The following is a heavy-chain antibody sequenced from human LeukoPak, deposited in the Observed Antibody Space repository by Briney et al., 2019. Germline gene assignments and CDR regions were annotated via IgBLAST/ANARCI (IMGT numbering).Heavy chain of an antibody. Sequence: GGSLRLSCAASGFTFSNAWMSWVRQAPGKGLEWVAVISYDGSNKFYADSVKGRFAISRDNSKNTLYLQMNSLRAEDTAVYFCAKSLGQDYGEISGLDSWGQGTLVTVSS. J-gene: IGHJ4*02. V-gene: IGHV3-30*18. D-gene: IGHD4-17*01. CDR2: ISYDGSNK. CDR3: AKSLGQDYGEISGLDS. CDR1: GFTFSNAW.